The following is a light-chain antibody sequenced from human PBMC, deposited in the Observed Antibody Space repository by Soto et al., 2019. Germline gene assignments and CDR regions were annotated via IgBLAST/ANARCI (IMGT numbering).Light chain of an antibody. CDR3: CSYTTSNTLDLV. CDR2: EVI. J-gene: IGLJ2*01. CDR1: GGYNS. Sequence: QSALTQPASVSGSPGQSITISCVGGYNSVSWYQQHPGKAPKLMIYEVINRPSGVSNRFSVSKSVNTASLTISGLQAEAEADYYCCSYTTSNTLDLVFGGGTKLTVL. V-gene: IGLV2-14*01.